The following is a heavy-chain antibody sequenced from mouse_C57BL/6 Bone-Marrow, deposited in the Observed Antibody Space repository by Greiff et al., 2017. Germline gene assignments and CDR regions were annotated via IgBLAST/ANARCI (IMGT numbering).Heavy chain of an antibody. CDR2: IHPNSGST. J-gene: IGHJ2*01. CDR1: GYTFTSYW. CDR3: ARSEYYGPGYYFDY. V-gene: IGHV1-64*01. Sequence: QVQLQQPGAELVKPGASVKLSCKASGYTFTSYWMHWVKQRPGQGLEWIGMIHPNSGSTNYNEKFKSKATLTVDKSSSTAYMQLSSLTSEDSAVYYCARSEYYGPGYYFDYWGQGTTLTVSS. D-gene: IGHD1-2*01.